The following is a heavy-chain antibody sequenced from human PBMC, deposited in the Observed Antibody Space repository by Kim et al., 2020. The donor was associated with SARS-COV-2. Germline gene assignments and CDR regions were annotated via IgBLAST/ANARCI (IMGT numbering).Heavy chain of an antibody. V-gene: IGHV3-66*02. Sequence: GGSLRLSCAASGFTVSSNYMSWVRQAPGKGLEWVSVIYSGGSTYYADSVKGRFTISRDNSKNTLYLQMNSLRAEDTAVYYCARDNYYYGSGRYDYWGQGTLVTVSS. CDR2: IYSGGST. D-gene: IGHD3-10*01. CDR1: GFTVSSNY. J-gene: IGHJ4*02. CDR3: ARDNYYYGSGRYDY.